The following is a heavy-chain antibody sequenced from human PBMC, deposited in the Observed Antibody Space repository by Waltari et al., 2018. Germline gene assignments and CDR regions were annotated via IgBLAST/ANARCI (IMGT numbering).Heavy chain of an antibody. D-gene: IGHD6-19*01. J-gene: IGHJ4*01. Sequence: QVHLVQSGAEVKKPGASVKVSCKTSGYIFTNYAIHWVRQAPGPRLVWMGWIDVGNDLTKYSPRFQGRVTITRANSRSTLYLLLKSLQAADTAVYYCASGQWPDPFDYWGHGTLVTVSS. CDR2: IDVGNDLT. V-gene: IGHV1-3*01. CDR3: ASGQWPDPFDY. CDR1: GYIFTNYA.